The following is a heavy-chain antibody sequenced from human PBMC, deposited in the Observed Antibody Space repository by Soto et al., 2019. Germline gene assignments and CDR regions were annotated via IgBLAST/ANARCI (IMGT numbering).Heavy chain of an antibody. Sequence: ASVKVSCKASGYTFTSYAMHWGRQAPGQRLEWMGWINAGNGNTKYSQKFQGRVTITRDTSASTAYMELSSLRSEDTAVYYCARDCGTAICYGDYWGQGTLVTVSS. D-gene: IGHD5-18*01. CDR1: GYTFTSYA. CDR3: ARDCGTAICYGDY. J-gene: IGHJ4*02. V-gene: IGHV1-3*01. CDR2: INAGNGNT.